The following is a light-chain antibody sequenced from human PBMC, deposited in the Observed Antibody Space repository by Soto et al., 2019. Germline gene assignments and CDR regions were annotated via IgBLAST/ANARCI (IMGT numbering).Light chain of an antibody. CDR3: HQTFSRPYT. J-gene: IGKJ2*01. CDR1: QIVRSN. CDR2: AAS. V-gene: IGKV1-39*01. Sequence: DIQMTQSPSSLSASVGARVTITCRASQIVRSNLNWYQQKPGKVPELLIYAASTLQPGVPSRFRSSGSGTDFTLHVSSLQPEDFAPYHCHQTFSRPYTFGQRTKLEIE.